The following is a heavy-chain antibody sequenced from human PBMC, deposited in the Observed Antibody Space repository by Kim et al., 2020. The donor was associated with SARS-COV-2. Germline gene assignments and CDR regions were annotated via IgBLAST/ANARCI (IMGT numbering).Heavy chain of an antibody. CDR1: GFTFSSYG. Sequence: GGSLRLSCAASGFTFSSYGMTWVRQAPGKGLEWVSIIGVTDGFSYYADSVRGRFTISRDNSKNTLSLQMNSLRADDTAVYHCAKVRLAGAGRDFDYWGQGTLVTVSS. D-gene: IGHD6-13*01. V-gene: IGHV3-23*01. CDR2: IGVTDGFS. J-gene: IGHJ4*02. CDR3: AKVRLAGAGRDFDY.